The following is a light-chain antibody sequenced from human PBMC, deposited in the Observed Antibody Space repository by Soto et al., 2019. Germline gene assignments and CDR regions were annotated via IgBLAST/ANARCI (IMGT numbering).Light chain of an antibody. Sequence: EIVLTQSPGTLSSPGERATLSCRASQYVTSNFLAWYQQKPGQAPRLLMYAASSRATGIPDRFSGSESGTDFTLTISRLEPEDSAVYYCHQYGDLPLTFGGGTKVEIK. CDR3: HQYGDLPLT. CDR1: QYVTSNF. J-gene: IGKJ4*01. V-gene: IGKV3-20*01. CDR2: AAS.